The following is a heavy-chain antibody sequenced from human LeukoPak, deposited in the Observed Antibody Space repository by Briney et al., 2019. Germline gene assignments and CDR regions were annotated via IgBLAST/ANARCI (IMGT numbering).Heavy chain of an antibody. V-gene: IGHV3-21*01. CDR1: GFTFSSYS. CDR3: ARSADSSGPYWYFDL. CDR2: ISSSSSSYI. Sequence: GGSLRLSCAASGFTFSSYSMNWVRQAPGKGLEWVSSISSSSSSYIYYADSVKGRFTISRDNAKNSLYLQMNSLRAEDTAVYYCARSADSSGPYWYFDLWGRGTLVTVSS. D-gene: IGHD3-22*01. J-gene: IGHJ2*01.